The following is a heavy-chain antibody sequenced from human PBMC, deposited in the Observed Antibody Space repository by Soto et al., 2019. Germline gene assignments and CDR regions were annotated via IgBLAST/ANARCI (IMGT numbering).Heavy chain of an antibody. J-gene: IGHJ4*02. D-gene: IGHD4-17*01. CDR2: IKSKTDGGTT. V-gene: IGHV3-15*01. Sequence: EVQLVESGGGLVKPGGYLRLSCAASGFTFSNAWMSWVRQAPGKGLEWVGRIKSKTDGGTTDYAAPVKGRFTISRDDSKNTLYLQMTSLKTEDTAVYYCTTGAMTTVVTGTLGVVDYWGQGTLVTVSS. CDR1: GFTFSNAW. CDR3: TTGAMTTVVTGTLGVVDY.